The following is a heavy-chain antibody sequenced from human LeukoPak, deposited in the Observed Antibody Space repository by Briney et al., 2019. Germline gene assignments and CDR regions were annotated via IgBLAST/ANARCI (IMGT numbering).Heavy chain of an antibody. Sequence: SETLSLTCTVSGDSISSYYWSWIRQPPGKGLEWIGYIYYSGSTNYNPSLKSRVTISVDTSKNQFSLKLSSVTAADTAVYYCARGPYGDYAAGYWGQGTLVTVSS. CDR1: GDSISSYY. CDR2: IYYSGST. D-gene: IGHD4-17*01. J-gene: IGHJ4*02. V-gene: IGHV4-59*12. CDR3: ARGPYGDYAAGY.